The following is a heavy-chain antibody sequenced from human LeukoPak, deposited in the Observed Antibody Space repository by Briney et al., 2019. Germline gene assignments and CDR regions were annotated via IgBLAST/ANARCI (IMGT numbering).Heavy chain of an antibody. Sequence: SETLSLTCTVSGDSTGSGGYYWSWIRQHPGKGLEQIGYIYYSGSTYYSPSLRSRVTISVDTSQSQFSLKLRSVTAADTAVYYCARGGGGNALDYWGQGTLVTVSS. J-gene: IGHJ4*02. CDR1: GDSTGSGGYY. V-gene: IGHV4-31*03. CDR3: ARGGGGNALDY. CDR2: IYYSGST. D-gene: IGHD4-23*01.